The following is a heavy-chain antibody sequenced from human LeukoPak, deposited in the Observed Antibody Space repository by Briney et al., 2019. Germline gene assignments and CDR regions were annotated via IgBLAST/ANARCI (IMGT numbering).Heavy chain of an antibody. Sequence: GGSLRLSCAASGFTFSSYGMHWVRQAPGKGLEWVAFIRYDGSNKYYADSVKGRFTISRDNSKNTLYLQMNSLRAEDTAVYYCAKERKDCSSTSCFKNWFDPWGQGTLVTVSS. V-gene: IGHV3-30*02. CDR2: IRYDGSNK. CDR1: GFTFSSYG. J-gene: IGHJ5*02. CDR3: AKERKDCSSTSCFKNWFDP. D-gene: IGHD2-2*01.